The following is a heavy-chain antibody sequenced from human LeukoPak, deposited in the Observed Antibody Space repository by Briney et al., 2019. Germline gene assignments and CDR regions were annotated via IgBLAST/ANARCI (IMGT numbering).Heavy chain of an antibody. J-gene: IGHJ6*03. CDR2: ISYDGSNK. CDR1: GFTFSNYG. CDR3: AKDSEPAAILLARDYYYSSYMDV. V-gene: IGHV3-30*18. D-gene: IGHD2-2*01. Sequence: PGGSLRLSCAASGFTFSNYGIRWVRQAPGKGLECVAVISYDGSNKYYADSVKGRFTITRTNSKNTLYLQMNRLRAEDTAVYYCAKDSEPAAILLARDYYYSSYMDVWGKGTTVTISS.